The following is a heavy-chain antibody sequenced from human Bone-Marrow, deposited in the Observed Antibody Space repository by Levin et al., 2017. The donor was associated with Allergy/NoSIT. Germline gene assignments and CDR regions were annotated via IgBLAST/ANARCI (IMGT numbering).Heavy chain of an antibody. V-gene: IGHV3-33*01. J-gene: IGHJ6*02. D-gene: IGHD3-10*01. CDR1: GFTYDTYG. CDR2: IWYDGSKK. Sequence: GGSLRLSCEVSGFTYDTYGMHWVRQAPGKGLEWVAVIWYDGSKKYYADVVKGRFTISRDNSKNTLSLEMSSLRVEDTALYYCVRDSGLYGLDVWGQGTTVIVSS. CDR3: VRDSGLYGLDV.